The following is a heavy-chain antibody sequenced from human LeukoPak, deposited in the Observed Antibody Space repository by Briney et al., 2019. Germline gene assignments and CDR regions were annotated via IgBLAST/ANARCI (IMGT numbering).Heavy chain of an antibody. J-gene: IGHJ4*02. Sequence: SETLSLTCNVSGYSISSGYSWGWIRQPPGKGLEWIGSMYHSGNAYYNPSLKSRVTISVDTSKNQFSLKVRSVTAADTAVYYCARDGYSSGWLEYWGQGTLVTVSS. CDR1: GYSISSGYS. CDR3: ARDGYSSGWLEY. D-gene: IGHD6-19*01. CDR2: MYHSGNA. V-gene: IGHV4-38-2*02.